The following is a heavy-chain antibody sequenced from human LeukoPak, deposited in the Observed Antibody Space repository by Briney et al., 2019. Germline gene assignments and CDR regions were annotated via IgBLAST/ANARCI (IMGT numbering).Heavy chain of an antibody. D-gene: IGHD4-17*01. CDR3: ARVMSDYGDYGDAFDI. CDR2: ISSDGSNP. CDR1: GFTFSSYA. J-gene: IGHJ3*02. Sequence: GGSLRLSCAASGFTFSSYAMHWVRQPPGKGLEWVAVISSDGSNPYYLDSVKGRFTISRDNSKNTLYLQMNSLRAEDTAVYYCARVMSDYGDYGDAFDIWGQGTMVTVSS. V-gene: IGHV3-30-3*01.